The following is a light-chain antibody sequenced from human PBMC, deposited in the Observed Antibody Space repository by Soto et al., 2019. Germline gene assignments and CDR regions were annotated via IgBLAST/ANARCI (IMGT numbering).Light chain of an antibody. CDR1: QAIRNY. Sequence: DIQMTQSPSSLSASVGDRVTMTCQASQAIRNYLNWYQQRPGTAPKLLIYGGSTLETGVPSRFSGRGSAADFTLTISSLQPEDIAAYYCQQYDTLPPTFGGGTKVDIK. V-gene: IGKV1-33*01. CDR3: QQYDTLPPT. J-gene: IGKJ4*01. CDR2: GGS.